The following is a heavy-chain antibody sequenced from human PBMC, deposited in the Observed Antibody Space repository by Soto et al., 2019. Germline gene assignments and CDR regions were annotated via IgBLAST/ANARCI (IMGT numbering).Heavy chain of an antibody. V-gene: IGHV3-23*01. CDR3: AKDPVEVTTVYYFDY. J-gene: IGHJ4*02. D-gene: IGHD1-20*01. CDR1: GFTFSSYA. Sequence: GGSLRLSCAASGFTFSSYAMSWVRQAPGKGLEWVSAISGSGGSTYYADSVKGRFTISRDNSKNTLYLQMNSLRAEDTAVYYCAKDPVEVTTVYYFDYWGQGTLVTVSS. CDR2: ISGSGGST.